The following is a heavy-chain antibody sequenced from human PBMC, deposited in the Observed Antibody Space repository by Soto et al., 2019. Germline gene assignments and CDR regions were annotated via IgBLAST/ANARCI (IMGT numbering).Heavy chain of an antibody. CDR3: ARVPSDY. CDR2: INAGNGNT. Sequence: GASVKVSCKASGYTFTSYAMHWVRQAPGQRLEWMGWINAGNGNTKYSQKFQGRVTITRDTSASTAYMELSILRSEDTAVYYCARVPSDYWGQGTLVTVSS. CDR1: GYTFTSYA. V-gene: IGHV1-3*01. J-gene: IGHJ4*02.